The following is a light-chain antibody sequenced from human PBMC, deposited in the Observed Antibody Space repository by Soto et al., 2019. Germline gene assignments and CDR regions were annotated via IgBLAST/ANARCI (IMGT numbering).Light chain of an antibody. Sequence: QAVVTQSPSASASLGASVKFTCTLSSGHSSNAVAWHQQQPEKGPRYLMKLNNDGSHSKGDGIPDRFSGSSSGAERYLTISSLQSEDEADYYCQTWGTGTVVFGGGTKLTVL. V-gene: IGLV4-69*01. CDR2: LNNDGSH. CDR1: SGHSSNA. CDR3: QTWGTGTVV. J-gene: IGLJ2*01.